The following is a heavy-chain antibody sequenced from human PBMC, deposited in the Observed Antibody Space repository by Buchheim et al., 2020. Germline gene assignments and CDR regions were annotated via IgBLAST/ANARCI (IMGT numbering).Heavy chain of an antibody. Sequence: EVQLVQSGAEVKKPGESLKISCKGSGYSFTSYWIGWVRQMPGKGLEWMGIIYPGDSDTRYSPSFQGQVTISADKSISTASPQWSSLKASDTAMYYCARQGEIVVVPAAMTYYGMDVWGQGTT. CDR3: ARQGEIVVVPAAMTYYGMDV. CDR1: GYSFTSYW. CDR2: IYPGDSDT. V-gene: IGHV5-51*01. J-gene: IGHJ6*02. D-gene: IGHD2-2*01.